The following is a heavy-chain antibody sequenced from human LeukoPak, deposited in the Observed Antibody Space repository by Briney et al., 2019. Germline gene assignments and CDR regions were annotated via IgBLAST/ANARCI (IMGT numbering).Heavy chain of an antibody. CDR1: GFTFSSYE. D-gene: IGHD2-15*01. CDR2: ISSSGSTI. J-gene: IGHJ4*02. V-gene: IGHV3-48*03. CDR3: AREDVAVDY. Sequence: GGSLRLSCAASGFTFSSYEMKWVRQAPGKGLEWVSYISSSGSTIYYADSGKGRFTISRDNAKNSLYLQMNSLRAEDTAVYYCAREDVAVDYWGQGTLVTVSS.